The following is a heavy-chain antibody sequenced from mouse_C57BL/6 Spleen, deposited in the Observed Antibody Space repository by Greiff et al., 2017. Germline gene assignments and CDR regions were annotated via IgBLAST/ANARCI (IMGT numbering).Heavy chain of an antibody. J-gene: IGHJ3*01. CDR2: LYPGSGST. D-gene: IGHD2-1*01. Sequence: VQLQQPGAELVKPGASVKMSCKASGYTFTSYWITWVKQRPGQGLEWIGDLYPGSGSTNYNETFKSKATLTVDTSSSTAYMQLSSLTSEDSAVYYCARDGGNYAWFAYWGQGALVTVSA. V-gene: IGHV1-55*01. CDR3: ARDGGNYAWFAY. CDR1: GYTFTSYW.